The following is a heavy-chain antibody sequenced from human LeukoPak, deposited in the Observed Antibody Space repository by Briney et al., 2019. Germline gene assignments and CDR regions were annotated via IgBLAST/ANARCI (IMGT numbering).Heavy chain of an antibody. J-gene: IGHJ5*02. V-gene: IGHV4-59*12. CDR3: ARGDYYDGGGRNWFDP. CDR2: IYYSGST. Sequence: SETLSLTCTVSGGSIFSYYWSRIRQPPGKGLEWMGYIYYSGSTNYNPSLKSRVTISVDTSKNQFSLRLTSVTAADTAVYYCARGDYYDGGGRNWFDPWGQGTLVTVSS. D-gene: IGHD3-16*01. CDR1: GGSIFSYY.